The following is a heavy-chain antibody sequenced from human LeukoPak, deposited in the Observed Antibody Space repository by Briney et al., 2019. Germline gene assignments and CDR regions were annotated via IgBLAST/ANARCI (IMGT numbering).Heavy chain of an antibody. CDR1: GGTFSSYA. CDR3: ARNYYDSSGPHPDAFDI. J-gene: IGHJ3*02. D-gene: IGHD3-22*01. Sequence: GASVKVSCKASGGTFSSYAISWVRQAPGQGLEWMGGIIPIFGTANYAQKFQGRVTITADESTSTAYMELSSLRSEDTAVYYCARNYYDSSGPHPDAFDIWGQGTMVTVSS. V-gene: IGHV1-69*01. CDR2: IIPIFGTA.